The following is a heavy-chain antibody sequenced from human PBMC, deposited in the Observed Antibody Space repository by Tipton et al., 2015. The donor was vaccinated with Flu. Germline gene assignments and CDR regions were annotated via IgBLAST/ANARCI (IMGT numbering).Heavy chain of an antibody. CDR2: IYTGVTT. CDR1: GFIVSNND. D-gene: IGHD4-23*01. Sequence: GSLRLSCAASGFIVSNNDINWVRQAPGKGLEWVSIIYTGVTTYYTDSVKGRFAISRDTSMNTVYLQMNSLRPEDAAVYYCARGYYGGNSYWYFDLWGRGTLVTVSS. V-gene: IGHV3-66*02. J-gene: IGHJ2*01. CDR3: ARGYYGGNSYWYFDL.